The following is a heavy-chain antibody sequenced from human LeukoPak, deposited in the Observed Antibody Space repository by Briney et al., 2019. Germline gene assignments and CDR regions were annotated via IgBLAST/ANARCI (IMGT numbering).Heavy chain of an antibody. Sequence: SETLSLTCTVSGGSISSGSYYWSWIRQPAGKGLEWIGRIYTSGSTNYNPSLKSRVTISVDTSKNQFSLKLSSVTAADTAVYYCARDRRSDTAVGRGAFDIWGQGTMVTVSS. J-gene: IGHJ3*02. CDR1: GGSISSGSYY. D-gene: IGHD5-18*01. CDR3: ARDRRSDTAVGRGAFDI. CDR2: IYTSGST. V-gene: IGHV4-61*02.